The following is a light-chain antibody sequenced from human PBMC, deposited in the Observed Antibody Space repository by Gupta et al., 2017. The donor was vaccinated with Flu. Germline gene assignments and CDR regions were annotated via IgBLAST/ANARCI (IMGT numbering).Light chain of an antibody. CDR2: ANG. Sequence: SALAQPPSVSGTPGQRVTISCTGSSSNLGAGYEVHWYQHLPGAAPKLLIYANGDRPSGVPDRFSGSKSGISASLAITGLQADDEADYYCQSYDSSLSGYVFGTGTRVIVL. J-gene: IGLJ1*01. CDR3: QSYDSSLSGYV. V-gene: IGLV1-40*01. CDR1: SSNLGAGYE.